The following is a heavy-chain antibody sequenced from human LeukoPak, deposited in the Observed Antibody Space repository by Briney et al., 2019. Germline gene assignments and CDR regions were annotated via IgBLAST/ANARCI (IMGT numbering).Heavy chain of an antibody. CDR1: GFTFSSYG. D-gene: IGHD6-13*01. Sequence: GGSLRLSCAASGFTFSSYGMHWVRQAPGKGLEWVAVIWYGGSNKYYADSVKGRFTISRDNSKNTLYLQMNSLRVEDTAVYYCVRLSIAAAGNDCWGQGTQVTVSS. J-gene: IGHJ4*02. CDR3: VRLSIAAAGNDC. V-gene: IGHV3-33*08. CDR2: IWYGGSNK.